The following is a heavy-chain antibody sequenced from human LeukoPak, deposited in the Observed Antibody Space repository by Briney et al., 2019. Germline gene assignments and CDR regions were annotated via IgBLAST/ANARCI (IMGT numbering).Heavy chain of an antibody. CDR2: IYYSGST. CDR3: ARQGPTYGYFDY. CDR1: GGSISSSSCC. Sequence: SETLSLTCTVSGGSISSSSCCWGWIRQPPGKGLEWIGNIYYSGSTSYNPSLKSRVTISVDTSKNQFSLRLSSVTAADTAVYYCARQGPTYGYFDYWGQGTLVTVSS. D-gene: IGHD1-26*01. V-gene: IGHV4-39*01. J-gene: IGHJ4*02.